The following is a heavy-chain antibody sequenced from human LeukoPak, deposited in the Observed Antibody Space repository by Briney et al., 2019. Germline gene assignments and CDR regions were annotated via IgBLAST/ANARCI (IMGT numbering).Heavy chain of an antibody. Sequence: ASVKVSCKASGYTFTSYGISWVRQAPGQGLEWMGWISAYNGNTNYAQKLQGRVTMTTDTSTSTAYMELRSLRSDDTAVYYCAKADDYVWGSYRYIDYWGQGTLVTVSS. D-gene: IGHD3-16*02. CDR2: ISAYNGNT. CDR3: AKADDYVWGSYRYIDY. V-gene: IGHV1-18*01. CDR1: GYTFTSYG. J-gene: IGHJ4*02.